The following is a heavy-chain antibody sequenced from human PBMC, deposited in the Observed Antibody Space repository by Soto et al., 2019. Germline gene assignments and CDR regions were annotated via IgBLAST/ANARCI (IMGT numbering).Heavy chain of an antibody. V-gene: IGHV3-23*01. CDR2: ITVSGGGT. CDR3: AKWDTHGIIHPPVGGNYYCNDMDV. Sequence: GLSLRVPSADSGFMVANDAIRCVREARGMGLTWVSGITVSGGGTYYAASVKVRVTVSRDNSKNTLYLQMHSLRVEDTAIFFCAKWDTHGIIHPPVGGNYYCNDMDVWRQGSTDTVTS. D-gene: IGHD5-18*01. CDR1: GFMVANDA. J-gene: IGHJ6*01.